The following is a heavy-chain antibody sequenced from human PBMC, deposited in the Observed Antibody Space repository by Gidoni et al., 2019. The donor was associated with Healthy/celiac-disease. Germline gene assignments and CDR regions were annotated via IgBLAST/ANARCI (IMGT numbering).Heavy chain of an antibody. CDR3: ASGRYFDWLLRY. CDR2: ISSSSSYI. Sequence: EVQLVESGGGLVKPGGSLRLSCAASGVTFSSYSMNWVRQAPGKGLEWVSSISSSSSYIYYADSVKGRFTISRDNAKNSLYLQMNSLRAEDTAVYYCASGRYFDWLLRYWGQGTLVTVSS. D-gene: IGHD3-9*01. V-gene: IGHV3-21*01. J-gene: IGHJ4*02. CDR1: GVTFSSYS.